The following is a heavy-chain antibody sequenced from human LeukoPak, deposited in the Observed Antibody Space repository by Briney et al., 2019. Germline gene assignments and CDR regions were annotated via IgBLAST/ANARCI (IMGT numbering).Heavy chain of an antibody. J-gene: IGHJ6*02. V-gene: IGHV3-66*01. D-gene: IGHD2-15*01. Sequence: PGGSLRLSWAAAGFTVSSNYMSWVRKAPGKGLEWGSVIYSGGSTYYADSVKGRFTISRDNSKNTLYLQMNSLRAENTAVYYCARDLGCSGGSCYPNYDYYGMDVWGQGTTVTVSS. CDR2: IYSGGST. CDR1: GFTVSSNY. CDR3: ARDLGCSGGSCYPNYDYYGMDV.